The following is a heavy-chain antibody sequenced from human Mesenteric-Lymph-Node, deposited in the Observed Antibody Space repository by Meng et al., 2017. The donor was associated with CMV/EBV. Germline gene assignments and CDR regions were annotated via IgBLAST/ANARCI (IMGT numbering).Heavy chain of an antibody. CDR1: GYTFTSNA. D-gene: IGHD3-10*01. Sequence: SGYTFTSNAMNWGRPAPEQGLKWLGWINTITENPTYAQSFTGRFVFSLDTSISTAYLQISSLKAEDTAVYYCARGYYYGSGSYYLDYWGQGTLVTVSS. CDR2: INTITENP. J-gene: IGHJ4*02. V-gene: IGHV7-4-1*02. CDR3: ARGYYYGSGSYYLDY.